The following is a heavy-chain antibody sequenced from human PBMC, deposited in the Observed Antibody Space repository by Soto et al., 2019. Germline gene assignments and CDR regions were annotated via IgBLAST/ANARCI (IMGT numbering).Heavy chain of an antibody. CDR2: IYDSGST. CDR3: ARRGYMDV. J-gene: IGHJ6*03. Sequence: SGALSLTRTVSDGSISNFYWSWVRQPPGKGLEWIGYIYDSGSTNYNPSLKSRVTISVDTSKNQFSLKLRSVTAADTAVYYCARRGYMDVWGKGTTVTVSS. CDR1: DGSISNFY. V-gene: IGHV4-59*08.